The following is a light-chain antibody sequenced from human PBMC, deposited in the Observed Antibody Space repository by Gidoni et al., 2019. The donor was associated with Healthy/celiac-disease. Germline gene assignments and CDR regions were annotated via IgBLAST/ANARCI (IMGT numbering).Light chain of an antibody. J-gene: IGKJ2*01. CDR2: GAS. CDR1: QSVSSN. Sequence: IVMTQSPATLSVSPGERATLSCRASQSVSSNLAWYQQKPGQATRLLIYGASTRATGIPDRFSGSGSGTEFTLTISSLQSEDFAVYYCQQYNNWPLYTFGQGTKLEIK. CDR3: QQYNNWPLYT. V-gene: IGKV3-15*01.